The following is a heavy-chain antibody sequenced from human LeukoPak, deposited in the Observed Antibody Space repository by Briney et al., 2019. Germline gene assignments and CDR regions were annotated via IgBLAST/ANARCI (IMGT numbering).Heavy chain of an antibody. CDR2: ISSSSSTI. CDR1: GFTFSSYS. CDR3: ARENFGRVVVSLDC. Sequence: GGSLRLSCAASGFTFSSYSMNWVRQAPGKGLEWVSSISSSSSTIYYADSVKGRFTISRDNAKNSLFLQMNSLRDEDTAVYYCARENFGRVVVSLDCWGQGTLVTVSS. J-gene: IGHJ4*02. V-gene: IGHV3-48*02. D-gene: IGHD3-16*02.